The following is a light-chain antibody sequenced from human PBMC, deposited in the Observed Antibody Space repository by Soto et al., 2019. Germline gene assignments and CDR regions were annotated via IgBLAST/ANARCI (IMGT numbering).Light chain of an antibody. V-gene: IGLV4-60*03. J-gene: IGLJ2*01. CDR3: ETWDSKTMV. Sequence: QPVLTQSSSASASLGSSVKLTCTLSSGHSSYIIAWHQQQPGKAPRYLMKLEGSGSYNKGSGVPDRFSGSSSGADRYLIISNLQSEDEADYYCETWDSKTMVFGGGTKLTVL. CDR1: SGHSSYI. CDR2: LEGSGSY.